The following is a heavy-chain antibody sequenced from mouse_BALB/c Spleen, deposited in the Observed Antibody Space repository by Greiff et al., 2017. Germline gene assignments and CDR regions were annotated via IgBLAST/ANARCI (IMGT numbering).Heavy chain of an antibody. D-gene: IGHD2-1*01. CDR1: GYTFTDYY. CDR3: ARSIYSFFDY. CDR2: IYPGSGNT. V-gene: IGHV1-84*02. Sequence: LMESGPELVKPGASVKISCKASGYTFTDYYINWVKQKPGQGLEWIGWIYPGSGNTKYNEKFKGKATLTVDTSSSTAYMQLSSLTSEDTAVYFCARSIYSFFDYWGQGTTLTVSS. J-gene: IGHJ2*01.